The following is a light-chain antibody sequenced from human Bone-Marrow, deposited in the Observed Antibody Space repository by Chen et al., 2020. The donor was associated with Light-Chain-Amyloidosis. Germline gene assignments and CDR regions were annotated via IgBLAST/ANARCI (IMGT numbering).Light chain of an antibody. Sequence: QSALTQPSSVSGSPGQSITLSCTGTSSDVGSYNLVSWYQQHPGKAPKLMIYEFGKRPSGVSNRFSGSKSGNTASLTISGLQAEDEADYYCCSYAGSSTVVFGGGTKLTVL. CDR1: SSDVGSYNL. CDR2: EFG. J-gene: IGLJ2*01. CDR3: CSYAGSSTVV. V-gene: IGLV2-23*02.